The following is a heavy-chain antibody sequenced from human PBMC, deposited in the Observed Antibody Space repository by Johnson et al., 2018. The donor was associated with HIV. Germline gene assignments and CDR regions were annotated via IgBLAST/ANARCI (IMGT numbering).Heavy chain of an antibody. V-gene: IGHV3-30-3*01. CDR1: GFTFSNYA. Sequence: QVQLVESGGGVVQPGRSLRLSCAASGFTFSNYAMHWVRQAPGKGLEWVAVISYDGSNKYYADSVKGRFTISRDNSKNTLYLQMNSLRAEDTAVDYCARGVYSSSWYGCFDSWGQGTMVTVSS. CDR3: ARGVYSSSWYGCFDS. D-gene: IGHD6-13*01. J-gene: IGHJ3*02. CDR2: ISYDGSNK.